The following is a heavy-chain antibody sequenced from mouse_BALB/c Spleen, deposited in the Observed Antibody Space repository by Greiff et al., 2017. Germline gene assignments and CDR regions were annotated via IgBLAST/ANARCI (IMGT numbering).Heavy chain of an antibody. Sequence: EVKLVESGPGLVKPSQSLSLTCTVTGYSITSDYAWNWIRQFPGNKLEWMGYISYSGSTSYNPSLKSRISITRDTSKNQFFLQLNSVTTEDTATYYCARRLPLGPFDYWGQGTTLTVSS. CDR2: ISYSGST. D-gene: IGHD6-1*01. CDR1: GYSITSDYA. J-gene: IGHJ2*01. CDR3: ARRLPLGPFDY. V-gene: IGHV3-2*02.